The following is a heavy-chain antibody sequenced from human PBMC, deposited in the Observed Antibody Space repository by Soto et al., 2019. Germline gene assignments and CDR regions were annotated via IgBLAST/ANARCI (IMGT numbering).Heavy chain of an antibody. CDR3: VKPLYYYNSGGSQRDAFEI. CDR1: GFIFSSYA. Sequence: GGSLRLSCSASGFIFSSYAMFWVRQAPGKGLEYVSGISSNGASTFYADSVKGRFTISRDNSKNTLYLQMSGLRAEDTAVYYCVKPLYYYNSGGSQRDAFEIWGQGTMVTVSS. V-gene: IGHV3-64D*06. D-gene: IGHD3-22*01. J-gene: IGHJ3*02. CDR2: ISSNGAST.